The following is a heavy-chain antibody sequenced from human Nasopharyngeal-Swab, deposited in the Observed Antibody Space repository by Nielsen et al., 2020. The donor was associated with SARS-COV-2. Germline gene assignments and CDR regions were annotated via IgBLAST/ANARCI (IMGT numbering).Heavy chain of an antibody. CDR2: ISSSSSTI. Sequence: GESLKISCAASGFTFSSYSMNWVRQAPGKGLEWVSYISSSSSTIYYADSVKGRFTISRDNAKNSLYLQMNSLRDEDTAVYYCARESYDYYYYYGMDVWGQGTTVTVSS. CDR1: GFTFSSYS. J-gene: IGHJ6*02. CDR3: ARESYDYYYYYGMDV. V-gene: IGHV3-48*02.